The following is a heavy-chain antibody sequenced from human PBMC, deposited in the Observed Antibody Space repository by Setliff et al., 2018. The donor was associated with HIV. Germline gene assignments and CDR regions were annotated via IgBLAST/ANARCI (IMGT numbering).Heavy chain of an antibody. Sequence: ASVKVSCKASGRTFSSYAISWVRQAPGQGLEWMGGIIPIFGTTNYAQKFQGRVTITTDESTSTAYMELSSLRSEDTAMYYCVGLGYSFAYRWWFDPWGQGTLVTVSS. D-gene: IGHD5-18*01. J-gene: IGHJ5*02. CDR1: GRTFSSYA. CDR3: VGLGYSFAYRWWFDP. V-gene: IGHV1-69*05. CDR2: IIPIFGTT.